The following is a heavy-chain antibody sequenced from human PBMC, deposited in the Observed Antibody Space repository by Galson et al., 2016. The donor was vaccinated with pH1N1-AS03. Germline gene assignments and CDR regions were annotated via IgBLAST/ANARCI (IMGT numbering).Heavy chain of an antibody. Sequence: ILSLTCTVSGGSISSGSYYWSWIRQPAGKGLEWIGRIYTSGSTNYNPSLKSRVTISVDTSKNQFSLKLSSVTAADTAVYYCARTHDYGGNVFDYWGQGTLVTVSS. D-gene: IGHD4-23*01. CDR3: ARTHDYGGNVFDY. V-gene: IGHV4-61*02. CDR2: IYTSGST. J-gene: IGHJ4*02. CDR1: GGSISSGSYY.